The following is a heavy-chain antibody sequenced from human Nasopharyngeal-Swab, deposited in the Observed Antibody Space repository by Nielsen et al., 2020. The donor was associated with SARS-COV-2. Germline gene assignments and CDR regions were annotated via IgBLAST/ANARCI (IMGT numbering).Heavy chain of an antibody. Sequence: GESLKISCAASGFNVSNNYMTWVRQAPGKGLEWVSIIYSSGSIYHADSVKGRFIISRDTSKNTQSLRMNSLRVEDTAVYYCASAVTGPLYWGQGTLVTVSS. V-gene: IGHV3-53*01. J-gene: IGHJ1*01. CDR3: ASAVTGPLY. D-gene: IGHD4-11*01. CDR2: IYSSGSI. CDR1: GFNVSNNY.